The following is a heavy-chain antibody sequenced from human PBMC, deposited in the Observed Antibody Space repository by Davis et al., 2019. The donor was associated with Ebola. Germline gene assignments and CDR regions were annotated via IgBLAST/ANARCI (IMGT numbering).Heavy chain of an antibody. J-gene: IGHJ4*02. V-gene: IGHV3-48*01. Sequence: GGPLRLSFAASGFTFSTYSMNWVRQAPGKGLEWVSYISSSSTTIHYADSVKGRFTISRDNSKNTLYLQMNSLRAEDTAVYYCARRTPGPDYWGQGTLVTVSS. CDR3: ARRTPGPDY. CDR1: GFTFSTYS. D-gene: IGHD1-14*01. CDR2: ISSSSTTI.